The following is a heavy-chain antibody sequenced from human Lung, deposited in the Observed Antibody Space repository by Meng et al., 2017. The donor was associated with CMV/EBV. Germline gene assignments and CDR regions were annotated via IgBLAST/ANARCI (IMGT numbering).Heavy chain of an antibody. Sequence: GXSLKIXCAASGFTFSSYDMHWVRQATGKGLEWVSAIGTAGDTYYPGSVKGRFTISRENAKNSLYLQMNSLRAGDTAVYYCARSATVTTLGSRYGMDVWGQGTTVTVAS. J-gene: IGHJ6*02. CDR1: GFTFSSYD. CDR3: ARSATVTTLGSRYGMDV. D-gene: IGHD4-11*01. CDR2: IGTAGDT. V-gene: IGHV3-13*01.